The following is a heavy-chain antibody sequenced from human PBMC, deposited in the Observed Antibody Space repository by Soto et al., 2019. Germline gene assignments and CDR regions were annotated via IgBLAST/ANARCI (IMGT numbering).Heavy chain of an antibody. CDR1: GGSFIGYY. J-gene: IGHJ4*02. Sequence: SETLSLTCAVYGGSFIGYYWSWIRQPPGKGLEWIGEINHSGSTNYNPSLKSRVTISVDTSKNQFSLKLSSVTAADTAVYYCARGYYRGWYNDYFDYWGQGTLVTVSS. CDR2: INHSGST. CDR3: ARGYYRGWYNDYFDY. D-gene: IGHD6-19*01. V-gene: IGHV4-34*01.